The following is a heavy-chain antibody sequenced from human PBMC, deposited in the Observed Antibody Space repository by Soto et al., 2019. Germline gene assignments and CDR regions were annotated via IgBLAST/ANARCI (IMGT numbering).Heavy chain of an antibody. CDR1: GFTFSGSA. Sequence: GGSLRLSCAASGFTFSGSAMHWVRRASGKGLEWVGRIRSKANSYATAYAASVKGRFTISRDDSKNTAYLQMNSLKTEDTAVYYCTRPRGSGPDYYYGMDVWGQGTTVTVSS. D-gene: IGHD3-10*01. CDR3: TRPRGSGPDYYYGMDV. CDR2: IRSKANSYAT. J-gene: IGHJ6*02. V-gene: IGHV3-73*01.